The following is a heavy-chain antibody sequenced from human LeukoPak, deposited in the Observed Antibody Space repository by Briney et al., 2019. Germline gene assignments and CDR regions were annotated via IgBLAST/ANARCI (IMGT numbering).Heavy chain of an antibody. J-gene: IGHJ4*02. CDR3: ARVSRYDSSGYNPKGIGY. Sequence: ASVKVSCKASGYTFTGYYMHWVRQAPGQGLEWMGWINPNSGGTNYAQKFQGRVTMTRDTSISTAYMELSRLRSDDTAVYYCARVSRYDSSGYNPKGIGYWGQGTLVTVSS. CDR2: INPNSGGT. V-gene: IGHV1-2*02. D-gene: IGHD3-22*01. CDR1: GYTFTGYY.